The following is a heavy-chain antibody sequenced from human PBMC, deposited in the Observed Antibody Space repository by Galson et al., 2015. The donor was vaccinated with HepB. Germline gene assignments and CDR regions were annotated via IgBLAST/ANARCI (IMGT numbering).Heavy chain of an antibody. Sequence: SVKVSCKVSGYTLTELSMHWVRQAPGKGLEWMGGFDPEDGETIYAQKFQGRVTMTEDTSTDTAYMELSSLRSEDTAVYYCATGKRITIFGVVEVPDYWGQGTLVTVSS. CDR1: GYTLTELS. J-gene: IGHJ4*02. D-gene: IGHD3-3*01. CDR2: FDPEDGET. V-gene: IGHV1-24*01. CDR3: ATGKRITIFGVVEVPDY.